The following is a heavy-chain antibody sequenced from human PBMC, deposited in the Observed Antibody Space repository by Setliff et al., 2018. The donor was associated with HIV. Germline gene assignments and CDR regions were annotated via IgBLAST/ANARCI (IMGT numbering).Heavy chain of an antibody. V-gene: IGHV3-66*01. CDR1: EFSVSSNT. D-gene: IGHD3-10*01. CDR3: AGGSGSYPKPFDP. J-gene: IGHJ5*02. Sequence: PSQTLSLSCAGSEFSVSSNTMSWIRQAPGKGPEWVSLIYSGGGTYYADSVKGRFTISRDSSRNTLYLQLTSLRVEATAVYHCAGGSGSYPKPFDPWGQGTLVTVSS. CDR2: IYSGGGT.